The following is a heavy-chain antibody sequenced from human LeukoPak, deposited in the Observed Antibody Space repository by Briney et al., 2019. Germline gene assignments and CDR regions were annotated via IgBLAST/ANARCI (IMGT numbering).Heavy chain of an antibody. CDR2: MNPNSGNT. J-gene: IGHJ4*02. D-gene: IGHD2-2*01. V-gene: IGHV1-8*01. CDR3: ARDPAEGGGY. Sequence: ASVMVSCKASGYTFTSHDINWVRQATGQGLEWMGWMNPNSGNTGYAQKFQGRVIMTRDTAINTAYMELHSLRSEDTAVYYCARDPAEGGGYWGQGTLVTVSS. CDR1: GYTFTSHD.